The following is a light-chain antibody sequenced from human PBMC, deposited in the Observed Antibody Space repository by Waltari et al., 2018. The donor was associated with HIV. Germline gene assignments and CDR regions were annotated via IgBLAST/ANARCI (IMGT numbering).Light chain of an antibody. V-gene: IGLV1-47*01. CDR2: SNM. J-gene: IGLJ2*01. CDR3: AAWDDSLSGRV. CDR1: RSNIESNY. Sequence: QSVLTQPPSASGTPGQTVTISCSGSRSNIESNYVYWFQQFPGTAPKLLIYSNMPRPSGVPARFSGSKSDTSASLAISGLRSEDEGIYYCAAWDDSLSGRVFGGGTKLTVL.